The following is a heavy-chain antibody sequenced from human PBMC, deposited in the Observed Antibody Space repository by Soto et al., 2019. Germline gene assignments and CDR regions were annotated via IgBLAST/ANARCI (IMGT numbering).Heavy chain of an antibody. CDR1: GYRLTSYW. D-gene: IGHD1-26*01. V-gene: IGHV5-10-1*01. CDR2: IDPSDSYT. J-gene: IGHJ6*02. CDR3: ARHFGGSYYGMDV. Sequence: GESLKMSWKGSGYRLTSYWISWVRQMPGKGLEWMGRIDPSDSYTNYSPAFPGHVTISADKSISTAYLQWSSLKASDTAMYYCARHFGGSYYGMDVWGQGTTVTSP.